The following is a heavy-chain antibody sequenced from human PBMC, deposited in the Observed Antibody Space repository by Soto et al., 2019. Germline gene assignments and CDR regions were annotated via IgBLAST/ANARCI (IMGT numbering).Heavy chain of an antibody. CDR2: IYYSGST. CDR1: GGSISSSSYY. Sequence: PSETLSLTCTVSGGSISSSSYYWGWIRQPPGKGLEWIGSIYYSGSTYYNPSLKSRVTISVDTSKNQFSLKLSSVTAADTAVYYCARHGTVAGLDPWGQGTLVTVS. D-gene: IGHD6-19*01. CDR3: ARHGTVAGLDP. J-gene: IGHJ5*02. V-gene: IGHV4-39*01.